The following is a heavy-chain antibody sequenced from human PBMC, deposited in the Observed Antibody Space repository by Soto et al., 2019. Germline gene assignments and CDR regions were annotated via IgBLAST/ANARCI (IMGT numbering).Heavy chain of an antibody. D-gene: IGHD6-19*01. CDR1: GDSVTSDY. J-gene: IGHJ4*02. V-gene: IGHV4-34*01. Sequence: SETLSLTCTVSGDSVTSDYWSWIRQPPGKGLEWIGEINHSGSTNYNPSLKSRVTISVDTSKNQFSLKVSSVTAADTAVYYCARKVSSGWYVDYWGQGTLVTVSS. CDR3: ARKVSSGWYVDY. CDR2: INHSGST.